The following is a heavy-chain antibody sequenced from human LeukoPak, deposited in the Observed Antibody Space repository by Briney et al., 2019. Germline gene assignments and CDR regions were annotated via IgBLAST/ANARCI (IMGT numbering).Heavy chain of an antibody. J-gene: IGHJ4*02. CDR2: IYTSGST. D-gene: IGHD4-17*01. V-gene: IGHV4-4*07. CDR1: GASISSYY. Sequence: SETLSLTCTVSGASISSYYWSWIRQPAGKGLEWIGRIYTSGSTNYNPSLKSRVTMSVDTSENQFSLRLSSVTAADTAVYYCARHGEATTVTNFDYWGQGTLVTVSS. CDR3: ARHGEATTVTNFDY.